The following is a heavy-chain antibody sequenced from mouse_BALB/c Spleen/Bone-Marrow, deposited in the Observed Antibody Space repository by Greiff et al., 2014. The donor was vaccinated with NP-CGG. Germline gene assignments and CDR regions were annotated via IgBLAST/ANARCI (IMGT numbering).Heavy chain of an antibody. CDR2: INPSSGYT. V-gene: IGHV1-4*01. CDR3: ARGWDYEGYFDY. J-gene: IGHJ2*01. D-gene: IGHD2-4*01. CDR1: GYSFTSYT. Sequence: LQESGAELARPEASVKMSCKASGYSFTSYTMHWVKQRPGQGLEWIGYINPSSGYTNYNQKFKDKATLTADKSSSTAYMQLSSLTSEDSAVYYCARGWDYEGYFDYWGQGTTLTVSS.